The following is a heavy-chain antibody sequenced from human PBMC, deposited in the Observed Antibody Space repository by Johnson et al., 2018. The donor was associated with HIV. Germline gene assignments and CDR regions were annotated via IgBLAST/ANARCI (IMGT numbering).Heavy chain of an antibody. Sequence: QVQLVESGGGLVQPGGSLRLSCAASGFTFSAYAMHWVRQAPGKGLEYVSVISSNGGTTYYADSVKGRFTVSSDNAKNSLYLQMNSLRVEDTAFYYCARGKGAAVGLDAFDIWGQGTMVIVSS. CDR3: ARGKGAAVGLDAFDI. V-gene: IGHV3-64*04. J-gene: IGHJ3*02. CDR2: ISSNGGTT. CDR1: GFTFSAYA. D-gene: IGHD6-13*01.